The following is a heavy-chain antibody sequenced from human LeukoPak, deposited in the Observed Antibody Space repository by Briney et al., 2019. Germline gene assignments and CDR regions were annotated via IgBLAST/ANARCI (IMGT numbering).Heavy chain of an antibody. D-gene: IGHD2-8*01. CDR2: MNPNSGNT. Sequence: ASVKVSCKASGYIFTNYDINWIRQATGQGLEWMGWMNPNSGNTGYAQNFQGRVTITRNTSINTAYMELSSLRSEDTAVYYCARGPMVYAKGDGNWGQGTLVTVSS. J-gene: IGHJ4*02. CDR3: ARGPMVYAKGDGN. V-gene: IGHV1-8*03. CDR1: GYIFTNYD.